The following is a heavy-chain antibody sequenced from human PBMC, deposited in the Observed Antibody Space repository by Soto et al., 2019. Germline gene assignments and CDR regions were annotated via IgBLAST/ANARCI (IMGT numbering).Heavy chain of an antibody. D-gene: IGHD3-16*02. CDR3: ARNPRYDYIWGSYRRTRFDY. CDR1: CGSFSGYY. CDR2: INHSGST. V-gene: IGHV4-34*01. Sequence: PSETLSLTCAVYCGSFSGYYWSWIRQPPGKGLEWIGEINHSGSTNYNPSLKSRVTISVDTSKNQFSLKLSSVTAADTAVYYCARNPRYDYIWGSYRRTRFDYWGQGTLVTVSS. J-gene: IGHJ4*02.